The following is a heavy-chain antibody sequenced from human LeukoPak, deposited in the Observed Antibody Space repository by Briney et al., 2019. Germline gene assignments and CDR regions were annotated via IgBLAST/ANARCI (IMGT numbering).Heavy chain of an antibody. D-gene: IGHD6-13*01. Sequence: GGSLRLSCAASGFTVSSNYMNWVRQAPGKGLEWVSVIYTGGSTYYADSVKGRFTISRDNSKNTLYLQMNSLRVEDTAVYYCAREGIAAAGNFDCWGQGTLVTSPQ. J-gene: IGHJ4*02. CDR3: AREGIAAAGNFDC. CDR1: GFTVSSNY. CDR2: IYTGGST. V-gene: IGHV3-66*01.